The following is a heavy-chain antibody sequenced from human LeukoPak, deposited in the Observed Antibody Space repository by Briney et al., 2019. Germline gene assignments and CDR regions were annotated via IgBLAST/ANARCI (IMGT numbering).Heavy chain of an antibody. V-gene: IGHV5-51*01. J-gene: IGHJ5*02. CDR3: ARGNNENYYDWFDP. CDR1: GYSSTNYW. CDR2: IYPGDSAT. Sequence: GESLKISCKGSGYSSTNYWIGWVRQMPGKGLEWMGIIYPGDSATRYSPSFQGLVTISADKSINTAYLQWSSLKASDTAIHYCARGNNENYYDWFDPWGQGTLVTVSS. D-gene: IGHD1-26*01.